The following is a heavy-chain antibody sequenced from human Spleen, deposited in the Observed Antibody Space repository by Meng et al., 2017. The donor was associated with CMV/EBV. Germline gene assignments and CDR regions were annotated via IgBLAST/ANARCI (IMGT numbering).Heavy chain of an antibody. D-gene: IGHD6-13*01. CDR3: TRSGYSSSWYFGFDYYYGMDV. CDR2: IRTKVYGETT. Sequence: GGSLRLSCTGSGFTFGDYGISWVRQAPGKGLEWVGLIRTKVYGETTEYAASVKGRFTISRDDSKNIAYLQMNSLKTEDTAVYYCTRSGYSSSWYFGFDYYYGMDVWGQGTTVTVSS. J-gene: IGHJ6*02. V-gene: IGHV3-49*04. CDR1: GFTFGDYG.